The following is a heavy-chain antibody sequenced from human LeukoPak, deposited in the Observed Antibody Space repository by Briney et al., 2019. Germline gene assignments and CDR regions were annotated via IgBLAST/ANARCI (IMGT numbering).Heavy chain of an antibody. CDR3: ARHDWFDP. CDR1: GFIVSSDY. J-gene: IGHJ5*02. CDR2: IYSGGST. Sequence: GEALRLSCAVSGFIVSSDYMSWVRQAPGGGLEWGSAIYSGGSTYYADSVKGRFTLSRDNSKNTLYLQMNSLRPEDTAVYYCARHDWFDPWGRGTLVTVSS. V-gene: IGHV3-53*01.